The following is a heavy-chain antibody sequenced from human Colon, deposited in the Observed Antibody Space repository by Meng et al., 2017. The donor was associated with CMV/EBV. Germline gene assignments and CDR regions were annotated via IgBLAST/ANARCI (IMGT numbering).Heavy chain of an antibody. CDR1: GFTSSSFG. J-gene: IGHJ5*02. CDR2: ISTISGFM. D-gene: IGHD4-11*01. Sequence: GESLKLSCAASGFTSSSFGMNWVRQAPGKGLEWVSSISTISGFMSYADSVRGRFTISRDNAKNSVYLQMNSLRAEDTTVYYCARDSNDYSDYAHWFDAWGQGTLVTVSS. V-gene: IGHV3-21*01. CDR3: ARDSNDYSDYAHWFDA.